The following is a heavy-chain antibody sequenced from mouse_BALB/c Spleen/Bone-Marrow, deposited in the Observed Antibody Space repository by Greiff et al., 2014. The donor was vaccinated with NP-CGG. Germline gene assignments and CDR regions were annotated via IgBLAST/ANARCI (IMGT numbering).Heavy chain of an antibody. D-gene: IGHD2-2*01. J-gene: IGHJ3*01. CDR1: GYTFTSYW. Sequence: LQESGSELVRPGASVKLSCKASGYTFTSYWMHWVKQRPGQGLEWIGNIYPGSGSTNYDEKFKSKAALTVDTSSSTAYMQLSSLTSEDSAVYYCTRGGVCYAYDGAWFAYWGQGTLVTVSA. V-gene: IGHV1S22*01. CDR2: IYPGSGST. CDR3: TRGGVCYAYDGAWFAY.